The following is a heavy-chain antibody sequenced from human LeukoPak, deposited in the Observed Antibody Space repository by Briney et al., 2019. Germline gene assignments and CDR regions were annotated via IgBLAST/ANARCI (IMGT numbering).Heavy chain of an antibody. CDR2: IKSDGSST. Sequence: PGGSLRLSCAASGFTFRSYWMHWVRLPPGKGLVWVSRIKSDGSSTSYADFVKGRFTISRDNAKNTLYLQMNSLRAEDTALYYCAKGDLGYDYNAGDYWGQGTLVTVSS. V-gene: IGHV3-74*01. J-gene: IGHJ4*02. CDR1: GFTFRSYW. CDR3: AKGDLGYDYNAGDY. D-gene: IGHD3-16*01.